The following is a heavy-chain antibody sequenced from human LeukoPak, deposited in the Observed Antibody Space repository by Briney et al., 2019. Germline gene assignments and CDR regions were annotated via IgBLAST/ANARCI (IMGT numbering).Heavy chain of an antibody. V-gene: IGHV3-33*05. D-gene: IGHD3-10*01. J-gene: IGHJ4*02. CDR1: GVTLTSYG. CDR2: ISYDGSNK. Sequence: GRSLRLSCAPSGVTLTSYGTHWVRPAPDKGMKWVAVISYDGSNKCYAASVKGRFTISRDNSKNTLYLQMNSLRAEDTAVYYCAPYGGVDYWGQGTLVTVSS. CDR3: APYGGVDY.